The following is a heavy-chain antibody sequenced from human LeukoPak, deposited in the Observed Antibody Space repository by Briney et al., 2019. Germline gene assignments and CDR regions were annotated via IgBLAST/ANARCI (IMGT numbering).Heavy chain of an antibody. D-gene: IGHD3-3*01. V-gene: IGHV4-31*03. J-gene: IGHJ4*02. CDR1: GGSISSGGYY. CDR3: ARADNDFWSGYYMNHFDY. CDR2: IYYSGST. Sequence: PSQTLSLTCTVSGGSISSGGYYWSWIRQHPGKGLEWIGYIYYSGSTYYNPSLKSRVTISVDTSKNQFSLKLSSVTAADTAVYYCARADNDFWSGYYMNHFDYWGQGTLVTVSS.